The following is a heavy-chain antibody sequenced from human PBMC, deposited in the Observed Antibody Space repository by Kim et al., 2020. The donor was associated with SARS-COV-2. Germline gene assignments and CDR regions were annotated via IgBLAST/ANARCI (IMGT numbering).Heavy chain of an antibody. CDR3: AREVDYGDDRTFDY. V-gene: IGHV1-3*01. CDR1: GYTFTSYA. J-gene: IGHJ4*02. CDR2: INAGNGNT. D-gene: IGHD4-17*01. Sequence: ASVKVSCKASGYTFTSYAMHWVRQAPGQRLEWMGWINAGNGNTKYSQKFQGRVTITRDTSASTAYMELSSLRSEDTAVYYCAREVDYGDDRTFDYWGQGTLVTVSS.